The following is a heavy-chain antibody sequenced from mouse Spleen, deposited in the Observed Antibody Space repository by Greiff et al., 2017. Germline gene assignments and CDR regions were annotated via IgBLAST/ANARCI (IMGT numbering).Heavy chain of an antibody. CDR3: ARGIYYGNLFDY. V-gene: IGHV5-16*01. CDR2: INYDGSST. Sequence: EVQLVESEGGLVQPGSSMKLSCTASGFTFSDYYMAWVRQVPEKGLEWVANINYDGSSTYYLDSLKSRFIISRDNAKNILYLQMSSLKSEDTATYYCARGIYYGNLFDYWGQGTTLTVSS. CDR1: GFTFSDYY. J-gene: IGHJ2*01. D-gene: IGHD2-1*01.